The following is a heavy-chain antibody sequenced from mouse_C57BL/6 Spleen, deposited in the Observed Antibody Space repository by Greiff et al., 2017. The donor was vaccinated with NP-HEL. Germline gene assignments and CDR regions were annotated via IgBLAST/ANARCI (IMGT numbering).Heavy chain of an antibody. J-gene: IGHJ1*03. CDR3: ARDYGNLWYFDV. V-gene: IGHV3-6*01. CDR2: ISYDGSN. D-gene: IGHD2-1*01. Sequence: EVQLQESGPGLVKPSQSLSLTCSVTGYSITSGYYWNWIRQFPGNKLEWMGYISYDGSNNYNPSLKNRISITRDTSKNQFFLKLNSVTTEDTATYYCARDYGNLWYFDVWGTGTTVTVSS. CDR1: GYSITSGYY.